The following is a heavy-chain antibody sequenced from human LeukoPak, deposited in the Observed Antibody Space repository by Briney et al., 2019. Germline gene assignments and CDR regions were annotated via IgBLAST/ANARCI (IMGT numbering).Heavy chain of an antibody. CDR2: IIPILGIA. CDR1: GGTFSSYT. CDR3: ARDHGASAAAAVRYSDL. D-gene: IGHD6-13*01. Sequence: ASVKVSCKASGGTFSSYTISWVRQAPGQGLEWMGRIIPILGIANYAQKFQGRVTITADKSTSTAYMELSSLRSEDTAVYYCARDHGASAAAAVRYSDLWGRGTLVTVSS. V-gene: IGHV1-69*04. J-gene: IGHJ2*01.